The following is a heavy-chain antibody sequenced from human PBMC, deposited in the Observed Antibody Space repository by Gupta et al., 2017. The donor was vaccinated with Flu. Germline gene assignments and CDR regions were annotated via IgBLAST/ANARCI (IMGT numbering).Heavy chain of an antibody. V-gene: IGHV2-5*01. J-gene: IGHJ4*02. CDR3: VHTTKFYYFDF. D-gene: IGHD3-10*01. Sequence: VGWVRQPPGKALEWLALVYWSDDKRYSPSLQNRLTITKDTSKSQVVLTLTDMAPVDTATYFCVHTTKFYYFDFWGQGTLVTVSS. CDR2: VYWSDDK.